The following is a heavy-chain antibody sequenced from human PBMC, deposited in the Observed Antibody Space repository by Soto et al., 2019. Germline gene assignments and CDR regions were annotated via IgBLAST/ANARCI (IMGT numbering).Heavy chain of an antibody. CDR3: ARAPTLTTIYDS. Sequence: GGSLRLSCAASGFTVSSNYVSWVRQAPGLGLEWVSIIYSGCATYYAYSVKDSFTISRDTFKNTVYLQMNSLRAEDTAVYYCARAPTLTTIYDSWGQGTLVTVSS. CDR2: IYSGCAT. J-gene: IGHJ4*02. V-gene: IGHV3-66*01. CDR1: GFTVSSNY. D-gene: IGHD4-4*01.